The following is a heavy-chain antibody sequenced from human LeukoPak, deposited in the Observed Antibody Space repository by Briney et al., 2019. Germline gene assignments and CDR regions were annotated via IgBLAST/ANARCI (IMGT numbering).Heavy chain of an antibody. Sequence: GGSLRLSCAASGFTVSSNYRSWVRQAPGRGLEWVSVIYSGGSTYYADSVKGRFTISRDNSKNTLYLQMNSLRAEDTAVYYCARDLPYYYDSSGYGAFDIWGQGTMVTVSS. CDR1: GFTVSSNY. CDR3: ARDLPYYYDSSGYGAFDI. D-gene: IGHD3-22*01. V-gene: IGHV3-53*01. J-gene: IGHJ3*02. CDR2: IYSGGST.